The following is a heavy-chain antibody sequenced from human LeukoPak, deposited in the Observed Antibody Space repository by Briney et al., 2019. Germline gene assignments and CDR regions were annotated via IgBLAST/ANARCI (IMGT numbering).Heavy chain of an antibody. CDR2: MNPNSGNT. CDR3: AREGYYYGSGSYYNGYYYYYMDV. V-gene: IGHV1-8*01. J-gene: IGHJ6*03. CDR1: GYTFTSYD. Sequence: ASVKVSFKSAGYTFTSYDINWVRQATGQGLEWMGWMNPNSGNTGYAQKVQGRVTMTRNTSISTAYMELSSLRSEDTAVYYCAREGYYYGSGSYYNGYYYYYMDVWGKGTTVTVSS. D-gene: IGHD3-10*01.